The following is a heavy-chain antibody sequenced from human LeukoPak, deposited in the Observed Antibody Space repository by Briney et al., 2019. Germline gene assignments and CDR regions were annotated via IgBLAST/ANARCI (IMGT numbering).Heavy chain of an antibody. V-gene: IGHV1-2*02. CDR2: IHPDSGAT. J-gene: IGHJ4*02. CDR3: VRENWHYNY. CDR1: GYTFTGQY. Sequence: ASVKVSCKTSGYTFTGQYLHWVRQAPGQGLEWMGWIHPDSGATNYAQKFQGRVTLTRDRSITTLYMELSSLRSDDTAIDYCVRENWHYNYWGQGTQATVSS. D-gene: IGHD1-7*01.